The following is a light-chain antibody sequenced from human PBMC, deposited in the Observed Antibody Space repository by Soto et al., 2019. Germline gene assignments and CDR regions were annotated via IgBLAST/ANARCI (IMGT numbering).Light chain of an antibody. Sequence: EIVLTQSPATLSLSPVESATLSCRASQSVSESLAWYQQKPGQAPRLLIYDVSYRATGIPVRFSGSGSGTDFTLTISSLEPEDFAVYYCRQRSNWPQTLGQGTKVDIK. V-gene: IGKV3-11*01. CDR3: RQRSNWPQT. CDR1: QSVSES. J-gene: IGKJ1*01. CDR2: DVS.